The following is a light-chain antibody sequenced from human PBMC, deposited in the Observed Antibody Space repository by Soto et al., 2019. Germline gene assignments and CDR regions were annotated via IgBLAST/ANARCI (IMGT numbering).Light chain of an antibody. CDR2: AAS. J-gene: IGKJ4*01. CDR1: QSISSY. Sequence: DIQMTQSPSSLSASVGDRVTMTCRASQSISSYLNWYQLKPGKAPKLLIYAASNFQSGVPSRFSGSGSGTDFTLTISSLQPEDFATYYCQQSDSMPPTFGGGTKVEIK. V-gene: IGKV1-39*01. CDR3: QQSDSMPPT.